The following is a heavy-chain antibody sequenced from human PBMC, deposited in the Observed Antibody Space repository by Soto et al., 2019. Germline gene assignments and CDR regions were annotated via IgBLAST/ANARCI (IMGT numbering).Heavy chain of an antibody. V-gene: IGHV4-31*03. CDR2: IYYSGST. D-gene: IGHD4-17*01. J-gene: IGHJ4*02. CDR1: GGSISSGGYY. CDR3: TRHASGGDYRFDY. Sequence: SETLSLTCTVSGGSISSGGYYWSWIRQHPGKGLEWIGYIYYSGSTYYNPSLKSRVTISVDTSKNQFSLKLSSVTAADTAVYYCTRHASGGDYRFDYWGQGTLVTVSS.